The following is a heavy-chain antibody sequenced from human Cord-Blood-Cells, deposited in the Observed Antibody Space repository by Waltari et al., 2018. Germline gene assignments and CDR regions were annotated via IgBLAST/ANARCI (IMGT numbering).Heavy chain of an antibody. D-gene: IGHD3-3*01. Sequence: EVQLVESGGGLVQPGGSLRLSCAASGFTVSSNYMSWVRQAPGKGVEWVSVIYSGGSTYYADSVKVRFTISRHNSKNTLYLQMNSLRAEDTAVYYCARQGRFLEWVSAAFDIWGQGTMVTVSS. J-gene: IGHJ3*02. CDR2: IYSGGST. CDR3: ARQGRFLEWVSAAFDI. V-gene: IGHV3-53*04. CDR1: GFTVSSNY.